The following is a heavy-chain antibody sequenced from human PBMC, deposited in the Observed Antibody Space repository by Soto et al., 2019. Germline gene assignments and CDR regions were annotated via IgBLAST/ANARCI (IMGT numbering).Heavy chain of an antibody. CDR2: IWYDGTSK. D-gene: IGHD6-6*01. J-gene: IGHJ4*02. CDR3: ARDQGVVIIKDH. Sequence: VQLVESGGGVVQPGRSLRLSCAASGFTFRNHAMHWVRQAPGKGLEWVGLIWYDGTSKYYADSVKGRFTISRDNSKNTLDLEMNSLRVEDTAIYYCARDQGVVIIKDHWGQGTLVTVSS. V-gene: IGHV3-33*08. CDR1: GFTFRNHA.